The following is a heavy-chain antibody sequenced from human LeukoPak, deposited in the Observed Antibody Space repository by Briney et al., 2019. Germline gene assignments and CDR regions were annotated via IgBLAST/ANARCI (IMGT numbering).Heavy chain of an antibody. CDR1: GFTFSSYA. CDR3: VVTRRSGAFDI. CDR2: IKQDGSEK. V-gene: IGHV3-7*01. D-gene: IGHD4-11*01. Sequence: GGSLRLSCAASGFTFSSYAMSWVRQAPGKGLEWVANIKQDGSEKYYVDSVKGRFTISRDNAENSLYLQMNSLRGEDTAVYYCVVTRRSGAFDIWGQGTMVTVSS. J-gene: IGHJ3*02.